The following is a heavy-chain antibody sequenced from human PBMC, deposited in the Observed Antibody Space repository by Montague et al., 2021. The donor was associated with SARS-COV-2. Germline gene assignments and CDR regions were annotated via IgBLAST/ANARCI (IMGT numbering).Heavy chain of an antibody. Sequence: SVKVSCKASGYIFNTLYLHWLRQAPGQGLEYMGWINPDTGGTHYAQKFQGRVTMTRDTSIATAHMDLSGLTSDDTALYYCATITRSDLGGAFNIWGPETMIIVSS. CDR2: INPDTGGT. V-gene: IGHV1-2*02. D-gene: IGHD3-16*01. CDR3: ATITRSDLGGAFNI. CDR1: GYIFNTLY. J-gene: IGHJ3*02.